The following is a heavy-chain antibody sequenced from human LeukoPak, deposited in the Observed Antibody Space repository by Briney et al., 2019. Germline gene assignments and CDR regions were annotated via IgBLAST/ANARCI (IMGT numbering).Heavy chain of an antibody. D-gene: IGHD3-22*01. CDR1: SGSISSYY. V-gene: IGHV4-59*01. Sequence: PSETLSLTCTVSSGSISSYYWSWIRQPPGKGLEWIGYIYYSGSTNYNPSLKSRVTISVDTSKNQFSLKLSSVTAADTAVYYCASNHPYYYDSSGPQFDYWGQGTLVTVSS. CDR3: ASNHPYYYDSSGPQFDY. CDR2: IYYSGST. J-gene: IGHJ4*02.